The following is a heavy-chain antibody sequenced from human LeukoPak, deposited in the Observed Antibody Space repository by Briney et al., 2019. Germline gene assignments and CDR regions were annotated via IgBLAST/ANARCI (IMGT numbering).Heavy chain of an antibody. D-gene: IGHD6-13*01. CDR3: VRAAYSSSWYPIYYYYYYMDV. V-gene: IGHV4-39*07. J-gene: IGHJ6*03. CDR1: GGSISSSSYY. Sequence: SETLSLTCTVSGGSISSSSYYWGWIRQPPGKGLEWIGSIHYSGSTYYNPSLKSRVTISVDTSKNQFSLKLSSVTAADTAVYYCVRAAYSSSWYPIYYYYYYMDVWGKGTTVTVSS. CDR2: IHYSGST.